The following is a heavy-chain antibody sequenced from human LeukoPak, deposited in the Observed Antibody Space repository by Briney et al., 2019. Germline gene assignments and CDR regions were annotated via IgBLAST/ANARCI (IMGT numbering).Heavy chain of an antibody. CDR1: GYSISRGYN. D-gene: IGHD3-16*01. CDR3: ARSEIDDYSRY. Sequence: SETLSLTCTVPGYSISRGYNWAWFRRTPGKRLEWLGSIYQDGITYHIRSLKSLVTLSVDTSKNAFSLKMKTVTVEDTAVYYCARSEIDDYSRYWGQGTLVIVSS. J-gene: IGHJ4*02. CDR2: IYQDGIT. V-gene: IGHV4-38-2*02.